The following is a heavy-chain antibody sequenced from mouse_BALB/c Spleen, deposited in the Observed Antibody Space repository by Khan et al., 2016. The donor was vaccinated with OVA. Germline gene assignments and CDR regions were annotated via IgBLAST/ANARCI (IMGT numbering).Heavy chain of an antibody. J-gene: IGHJ4*01. Sequence: QVQLKQSGPGLVAPSQNLSITCTVSGFSLSDYGVSWIRQPPGKGLEWLGVIWGGGSTYYNSALKPRLSISKDNSKSQVFLKMSSLQSDDTAMFYCAKGVWSYYYTLDYWGQGTSVTVSS. CDR1: GFSLSDYG. CDR3: AKGVWSYYYTLDY. V-gene: IGHV2-6-5*01. CDR2: IWGGGST.